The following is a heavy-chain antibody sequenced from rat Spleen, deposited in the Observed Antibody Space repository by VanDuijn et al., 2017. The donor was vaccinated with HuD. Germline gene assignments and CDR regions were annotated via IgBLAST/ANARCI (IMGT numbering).Heavy chain of an antibody. CDR3: ARHHDGSYLMDA. V-gene: IGHV5S10*01. CDR2: VIYDGSRT. Sequence: EVQLVESGGGLVQPGRSLKLSCAASGFTLSDYYMAWVRQAPKKGLEWVATVIYDGSRTYYRDSVKGRFTISRDSAKSTLYLQMDSLRSEDTATYYCARHHDGSYLMDAWGQGASVTVSS. J-gene: IGHJ4*01. D-gene: IGHD1-12*02. CDR1: GFTLSDYY.